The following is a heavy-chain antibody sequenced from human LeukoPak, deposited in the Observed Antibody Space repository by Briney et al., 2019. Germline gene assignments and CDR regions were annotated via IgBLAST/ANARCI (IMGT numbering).Heavy chain of an antibody. CDR3: SRDGPSLTYYDSGGSYYYFDS. V-gene: IGHV3-7*01. Sequence: GRSLRLSCAPSGFTVSSSYLSWVRQAPGKGLEWVAKIKQSGSDQYYVDSVKGRVTISRDNAKNSLYLHMNSLRTEDTAAYYCSRDGPSLTYYDSGGSYYYFDSWGQGTLVTVSS. CDR1: GFTVSSSY. D-gene: IGHD3-22*01. CDR2: IKQSGSDQ. J-gene: IGHJ4*02.